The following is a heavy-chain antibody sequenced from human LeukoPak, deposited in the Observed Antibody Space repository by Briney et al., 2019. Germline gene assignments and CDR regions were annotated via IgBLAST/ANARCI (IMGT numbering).Heavy chain of an antibody. CDR2: IWYDGTNK. D-gene: IGHD1-1*01. J-gene: IGHJ4*02. CDR1: GFTLSSYG. Sequence: GGSLRLSCAASGFTLSSYGMHWVRQAPGKGLEWVAVIWYDGTNKYYADSVKGRFTISRDNSKNTLYLQMNSLRAEDTAVYYCARSTTTSLFDYWGQGTLVSVPS. V-gene: IGHV3-33*01. CDR3: ARSTTTSLFDY.